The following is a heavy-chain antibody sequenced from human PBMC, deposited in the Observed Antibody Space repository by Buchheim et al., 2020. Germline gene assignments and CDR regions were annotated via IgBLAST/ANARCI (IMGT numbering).Heavy chain of an antibody. V-gene: IGHV7-4-1*02. CDR1: GCTLRNYA. CDR3: ARKRGGTSSDWYFDF. Sequence: QVQLVQSGSELKEPGASVRVSCKASGCTLRNYAMNWVRQAPGQGLEWMGWINTDTGNPTYAQGFTGRFVFSLDTSVSTAYLQISSLKAEDTAFYYCARKRGGTSSDWYFDFWGRGTL. CDR2: INTDTGNP. D-gene: IGHD6-6*01. J-gene: IGHJ2*01.